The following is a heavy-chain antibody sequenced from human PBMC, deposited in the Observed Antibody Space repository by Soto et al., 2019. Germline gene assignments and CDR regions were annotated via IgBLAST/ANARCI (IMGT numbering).Heavy chain of an antibody. Sequence: GASVKVSCKASGGTFSSYAISWVRQAPGQGLEWXGGXXPXXGXAXXXQXXXGRVTITADESTSTAYMELTSLRSEDTAVYYCAGTGYSSGWYPRDPWGQGTLVTVSS. V-gene: IGHV1-69*13. CDR3: AGTGYSSGWYPRDP. CDR2: XXPXXGXA. D-gene: IGHD6-19*01. J-gene: IGHJ5*02. CDR1: GGTFSSYA.